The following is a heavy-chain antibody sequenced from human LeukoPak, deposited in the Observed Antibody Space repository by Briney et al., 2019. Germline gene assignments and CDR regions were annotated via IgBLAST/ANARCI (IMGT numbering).Heavy chain of an antibody. V-gene: IGHV3-9*01. J-gene: IGHJ4*02. CDR3: AKATYSTSPGYYFDY. Sequence: PGGSLRLSCAASGFTFDDYAMHWVRQAPGQGLEWVSSVSWNSGSIAYADSVKGRFTISRDNAKNSLYLRMNSLRAEDTAFYYCAKATYSTSPGYYFDYWGQGNLVTVSS. D-gene: IGHD2-2*01. CDR2: VSWNSGSI. CDR1: GFTFDDYA.